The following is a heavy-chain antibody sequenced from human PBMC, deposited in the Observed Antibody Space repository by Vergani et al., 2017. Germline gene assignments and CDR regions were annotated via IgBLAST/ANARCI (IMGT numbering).Heavy chain of an antibody. Sequence: QVQLVESGGGVVQPGGSLRLSCAASGFTFSSYGMHWVRQAPGKGVEWVAFIRYDGSNKYYADSVKGRFTIARDNSKNTLYLQMNSLRAEDTAVYYCARRYYDFWSGYSPIDYWGQGTLVTVSS. CDR3: ARRYYDFWSGYSPIDY. CDR1: GFTFSSYG. V-gene: IGHV3-30*02. D-gene: IGHD3-3*01. J-gene: IGHJ4*02. CDR2: IRYDGSNK.